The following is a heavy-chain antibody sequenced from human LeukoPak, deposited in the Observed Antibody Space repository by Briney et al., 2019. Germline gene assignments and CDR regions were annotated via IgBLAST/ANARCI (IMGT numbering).Heavy chain of an antibody. CDR1: GFTFSDYY. CDR3: ARGRTILHSFDL. CDR2: ISSSASLT. D-gene: IGHD2-21*01. V-gene: IGHV3-11*01. J-gene: IGHJ3*01. Sequence: GGSLRLSCAASGFTFSDYYMSWIRQAPGQGLEWLSYISSSASLTYYADSVKGRFTISRDNAKNSLYLQMDSLRAEDTALYYCARGRTILHSFDLWGRGTMVTVSS.